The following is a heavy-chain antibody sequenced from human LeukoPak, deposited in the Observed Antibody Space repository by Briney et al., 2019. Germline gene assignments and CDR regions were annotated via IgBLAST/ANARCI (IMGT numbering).Heavy chain of an antibody. V-gene: IGHV3-21*01. CDR2: ISSRSSYI. J-gene: IGHJ4*02. CDR3: AREWELLDY. CDR1: GFSLSNVW. D-gene: IGHD1-26*01. Sequence: GGSLRLSCLVSGFSLSNVWMTWVRQAPGKGLEWVSSISSRSSYIYYADSVKGRFTNSRDNAKNSLYLQMNSLRAEDTAVYYCAREWELLDYWGQGTLVTVSS.